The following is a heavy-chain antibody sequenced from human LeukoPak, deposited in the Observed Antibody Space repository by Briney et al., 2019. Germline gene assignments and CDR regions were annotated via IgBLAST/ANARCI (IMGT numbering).Heavy chain of an antibody. D-gene: IGHD6-13*01. V-gene: IGHV4-4*07. CDR1: GSSFSGYY. J-gene: IGHJ4*02. Sequence: SETLSLTCSVSGSSFSGYYWSWSRLPAGRGLEWIGRIYTNGGTMFNPSLKSRATMSFDTSKNLFSLQLNSMTAADTAEYYCARLSASTGTFWGQGILVTVSS. CDR3: ARLSASTGTF. CDR2: IYTNGGT.